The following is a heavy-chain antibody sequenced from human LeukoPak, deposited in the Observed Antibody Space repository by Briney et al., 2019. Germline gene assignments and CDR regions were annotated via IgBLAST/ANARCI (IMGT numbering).Heavy chain of an antibody. CDR3: AIKPPSGWFGTGWLDP. CDR1: GGSISNNNW. J-gene: IGHJ5*02. V-gene: IGHV4-4*02. Sequence: PSGTLSLTCPVSGGSISNNNWWSWVRQSPGKGLEWIGNIYHSGTTHYNPSLKSRATISVDKSKNQFSLKLNSVTAADTAVYYCAIKPPSGWFGTGWLDPWGQGTLVTVSS. CDR2: IYHSGTT. D-gene: IGHD3-10*01.